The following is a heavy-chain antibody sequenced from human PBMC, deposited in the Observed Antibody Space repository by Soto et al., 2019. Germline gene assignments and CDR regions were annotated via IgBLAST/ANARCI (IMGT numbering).Heavy chain of an antibody. CDR3: ARDRDTTTTVWFDP. CDR2: IHAGNGHT. D-gene: IGHD4-17*01. Sequence: QVQLVQSGAEVKKPGASVKISCKPSGYTFIDYGIHWLRHAPGQTLDWMGWIHAGNGHTRYSEKMQGRVTITRDTSASTAYMELSSLTSEDTAVYYCARDRDTTTTVWFDPWGQGTLGTVSS. J-gene: IGHJ5*02. CDR1: GYTFIDYG. V-gene: IGHV1-3*01.